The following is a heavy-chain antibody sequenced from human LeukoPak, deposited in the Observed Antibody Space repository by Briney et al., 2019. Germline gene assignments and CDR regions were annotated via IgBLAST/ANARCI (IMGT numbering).Heavy chain of an antibody. Sequence: GESLKISCKGSGYSFTSYWIGWVRQMPGKGLEWMGIIYPGDSDTRYSPSLQGQVTISADKSISTACLQWSSLKASDTAMYYCARRYCSGGSCYSGFDYWGQGTLVTVSS. CDR2: IYPGDSDT. CDR3: ARRYCSGGSCYSGFDY. D-gene: IGHD2-15*01. V-gene: IGHV5-51*01. CDR1: GYSFTSYW. J-gene: IGHJ4*02.